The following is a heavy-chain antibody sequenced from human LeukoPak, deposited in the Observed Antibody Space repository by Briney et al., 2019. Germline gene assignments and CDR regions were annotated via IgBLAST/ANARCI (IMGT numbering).Heavy chain of an antibody. V-gene: IGHV3-30*18. CDR2: ISYDGGNK. CDR3: AKDSYTMVRGVITPNGMDV. D-gene: IGHD3-10*01. Sequence: GGSLRLSCAASGFTFSSYGMHWVRQAPGKGLEWVAVISYDGGNKYYADSVKGRFTISRDNSRNTLYLQMNSLRAEDTAVYYCAKDSYTMVRGVITPNGMDVWGQGTTVTVSS. CDR1: GFTFSSYG. J-gene: IGHJ6*02.